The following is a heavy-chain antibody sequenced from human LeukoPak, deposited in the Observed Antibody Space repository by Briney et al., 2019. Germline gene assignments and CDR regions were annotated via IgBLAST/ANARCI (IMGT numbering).Heavy chain of an antibody. D-gene: IGHD6-13*01. J-gene: IGHJ4*02. CDR1: GGSISSGDYY. V-gene: IGHV4-30-4*01. CDR3: ARAAAGSYYFDY. CDR2: IYYSGST. Sequence: SETLSLTCTVSGGSISSGDYYWSWIRQPPGEGLEWIGYIYYSGSTYYNPSLKSRVTISVDTSKNQFSLKLSSVTAADTAVYYCARAAAGSYYFDYWGQGTLVTVSS.